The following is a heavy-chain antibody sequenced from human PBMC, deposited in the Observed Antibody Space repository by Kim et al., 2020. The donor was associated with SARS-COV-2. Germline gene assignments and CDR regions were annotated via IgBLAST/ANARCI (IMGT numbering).Heavy chain of an antibody. D-gene: IGHD1-26*01. V-gene: IGHV3-48*03. J-gene: IGHJ4*02. Sequence: GGSLRLSCATSGFTFKSYEMNWVRQAPGKGLEWVSYISGSGNTIYYAGSVKGRFTISRDNAKSSLYLQINSLRAEDTAVYYCAREPIEGATIGFDYWGQGLRVTVSS. CDR1: GFTFKSYE. CDR3: AREPIEGATIGFDY. CDR2: ISGSGNTI.